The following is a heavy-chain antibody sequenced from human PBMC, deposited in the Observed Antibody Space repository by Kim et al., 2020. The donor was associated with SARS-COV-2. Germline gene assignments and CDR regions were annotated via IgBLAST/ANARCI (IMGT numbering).Heavy chain of an antibody. Sequence: YADSVTGRFTISRDNAKNTLFLQMNGLRVEDTAVYYCARVRGSGSDWFVDCGQGALVTVSS. J-gene: IGHJ4*02. D-gene: IGHD3-10*01. V-gene: IGHV3-74*01. CDR3: ARVRGSGSDWFVD.